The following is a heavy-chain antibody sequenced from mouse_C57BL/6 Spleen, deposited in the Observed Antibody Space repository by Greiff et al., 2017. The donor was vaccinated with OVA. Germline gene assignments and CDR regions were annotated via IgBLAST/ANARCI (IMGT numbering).Heavy chain of an antibody. D-gene: IGHD4-1*01. CDR2: IDPETGGT. Sequence: QVQLQQSGAELVRPGASVTLSCKASGYTFTDYEMHWVKQTPVHGLEWIGAIDPETGGTAYNQKFKGKAILTAAKSSSTAYMELRSLTSEDSAVYYVTGGGTNWDYFDYWGQGTTLTVSS. V-gene: IGHV1-15*01. J-gene: IGHJ2*01. CDR3: TGGGTNWDYFDY. CDR1: GYTFTDYE.